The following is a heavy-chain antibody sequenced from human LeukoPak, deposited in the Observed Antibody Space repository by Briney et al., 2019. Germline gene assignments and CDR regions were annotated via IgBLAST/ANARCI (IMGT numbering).Heavy chain of an antibody. CDR1: GFIFSSYS. V-gene: IGHV3-21*01. J-gene: IGHJ5*01. CDR2: ISSSGSYI. D-gene: IGHD5-18*01. Sequence: AGGSLRLSCAASGFIFSSYSMNWVRQAPGKGLEWVSSISSSGSYIYYADSMKGRFTVSRDNAKNSLYLQMNSLRADDTAVYYCARGSLRQQLWPVDSWGQGTLVTVSS. CDR3: ARGSLRQQLWPVDS.